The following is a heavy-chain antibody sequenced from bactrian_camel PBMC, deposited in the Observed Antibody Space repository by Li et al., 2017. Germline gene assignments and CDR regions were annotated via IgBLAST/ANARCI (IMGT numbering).Heavy chain of an antibody. CDR1: GLTSSRYC. CDR3: AADPGYGGRLFSSLSAADFGY. CDR2: IDSDGRT. D-gene: IGHD6*01. J-gene: IGHJ6*01. Sequence: HVQLVESGGGSVQAGGSTRLSCAASGLTSSRYCMAWFRQVPGKEREGVAQIDSDGRTSYADSVKGRFTISKDNAKNTLFLQMNSLKPEDTAMYYCAADPGYGGRLFSSLSAADFGYWGQG. V-gene: IGHV3S9*01.